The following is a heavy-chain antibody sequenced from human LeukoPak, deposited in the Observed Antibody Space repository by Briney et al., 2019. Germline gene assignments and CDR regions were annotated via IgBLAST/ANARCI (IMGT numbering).Heavy chain of an antibody. CDR1: GFTFSSYW. D-gene: IGHD3-3*01. V-gene: IGHV3-23*01. Sequence: RGSLRLSRAASGFTFSSYWMSWVRQAPGKGLEWVSAISGSGGSTYYADSVKGRFAISRDNSKNTLYLQMNSLRAEDTAVYYCAKGNTDYDFWSGPTYNWFDPWGQGTLVTVSS. CDR2: ISGSGGST. CDR3: AKGNTDYDFWSGPTYNWFDP. J-gene: IGHJ5*02.